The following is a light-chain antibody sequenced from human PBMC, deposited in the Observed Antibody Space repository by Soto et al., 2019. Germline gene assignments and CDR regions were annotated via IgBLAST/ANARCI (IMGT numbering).Light chain of an antibody. V-gene: IGLV2-14*01. CDR1: SSDVGGYNY. CDR3: SSYTSSITPYV. CDR2: DVT. J-gene: IGLJ1*01. Sequence: QSALTQPASVSGSPGQSITISCTGTSSDVGGYNYVSWYQQHPGKAPKLMIYDVTDRPSGVSNRFSGFKSGNTASLTISGLQAEDEADYYCSSYTSSITPYVFGTGTKVTVL.